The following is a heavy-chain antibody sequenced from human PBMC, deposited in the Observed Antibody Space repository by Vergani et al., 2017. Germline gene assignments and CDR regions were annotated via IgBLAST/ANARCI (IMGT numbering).Heavy chain of an antibody. Sequence: QVQLQESGPGLVKPSETLSLTCTVSGAAIKDFYWSWFRQPPGKGLEWIGYVYYTGSTTYNPSLKSRVTISVDTSNNQFSLRMSSVTAADTAVYYCARSRMGTTVFDFWGQGILVTVSS. CDR1: GAAIKDFY. CDR3: ARSRMGTTVFDF. CDR2: VYYTGST. J-gene: IGHJ4*02. D-gene: IGHD1-26*01. V-gene: IGHV4-59*08.